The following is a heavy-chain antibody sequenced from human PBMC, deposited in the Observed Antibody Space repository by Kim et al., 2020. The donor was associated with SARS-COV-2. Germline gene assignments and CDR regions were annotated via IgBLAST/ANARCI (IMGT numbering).Heavy chain of an antibody. Sequence: ASVKVSCKASGYTFTSYAMHWVRQAPGQRLEWMGWLNAGNGNTKYSQKFQGRVTITRDTSASTAYMELGSLRSEDTAVYYCARANRRDGYITRGYYFDYWGQGTLVTVSS. D-gene: IGHD3-3*01. CDR2: LNAGNGNT. J-gene: IGHJ4*02. CDR3: ARANRRDGYITRGYYFDY. CDR1: GYTFTSYA. V-gene: IGHV1-3*01.